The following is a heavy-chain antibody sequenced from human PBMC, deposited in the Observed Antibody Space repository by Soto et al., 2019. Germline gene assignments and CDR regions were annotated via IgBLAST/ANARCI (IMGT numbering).Heavy chain of an antibody. CDR2: IYYSGST. V-gene: IGHV4-39*01. Sequence: SETLSLTCTVSGGSISSSNYYWGWIRQPPGKGLEWIGSIYYSGSTSYNSSLKSRVTISVDTSKNQFSLRLRSVTAADTAVYYYDSSGYLDAFDIWGQGTMVTVSS. CDR3: DSSGYLDAFDI. J-gene: IGHJ3*02. D-gene: IGHD3-22*01. CDR1: GGSISSSNYY.